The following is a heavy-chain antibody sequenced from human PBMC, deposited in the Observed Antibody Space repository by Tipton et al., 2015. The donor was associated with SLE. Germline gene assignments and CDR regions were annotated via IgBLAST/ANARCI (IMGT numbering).Heavy chain of an antibody. CDR2: INHSGGT. J-gene: IGHJ3*02. CDR1: GGSFSGYY. CDR3: AGLRDEPYAFDI. V-gene: IGHV4-34*01. D-gene: IGHD1-14*01. Sequence: TLSLTCAVYGGSFSGYYWGWIRQPPGKGLEWIGEINHSGGTNYNPSLKSRVTISLDASKNQFSLKLNSVTAADTAVYYCAGLRDEPYAFDIWGQGTMVTVSS.